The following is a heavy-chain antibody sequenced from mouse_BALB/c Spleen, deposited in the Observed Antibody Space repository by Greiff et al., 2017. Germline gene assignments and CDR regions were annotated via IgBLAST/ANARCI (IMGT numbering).Heavy chain of an antibody. Sequence: EVKVVESGGGLVQPGGSRKLSCAASGFTFSSFGMHWVRQAPEKGLEWVAYISSGSSTIYYADTVKGRFTISRDNPKNTLFLQMTSLRSEDTAMYYCARDFITTAPFAYWGQGTLVTVSA. CDR1: GFTFSSFG. J-gene: IGHJ3*01. CDR3: ARDFITTAPFAY. V-gene: IGHV5-17*02. CDR2: ISSGSSTI. D-gene: IGHD1-2*01.